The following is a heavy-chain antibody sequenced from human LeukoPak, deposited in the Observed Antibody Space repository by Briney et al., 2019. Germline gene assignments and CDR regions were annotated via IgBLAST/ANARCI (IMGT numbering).Heavy chain of an antibody. D-gene: IGHD1-1*01. CDR3: AKDASNYFWYFDL. Sequence: PGGSLRLSCAGSGSIFSTYAMTWVRQAPGKGLEWVSGISGSGDTTYYADSVKGRFTISRDNSKNTLYLQMSSLRAEDTAVYYCAKDASNYFWYFDLWGRGTLVTVSS. CDR1: GSIFSTYA. V-gene: IGHV3-23*01. CDR2: ISGSGDTT. J-gene: IGHJ2*01.